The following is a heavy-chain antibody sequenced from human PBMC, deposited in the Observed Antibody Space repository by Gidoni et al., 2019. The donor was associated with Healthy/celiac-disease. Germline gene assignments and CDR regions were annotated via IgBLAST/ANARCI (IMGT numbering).Heavy chain of an antibody. CDR1: GGTFSSYA. J-gene: IGHJ4*02. CDR2: IIPIFGTA. V-gene: IGHV1-69*06. D-gene: IGHD3-22*01. CDR3: ARGTAYYYDSSGYYRFDY. Sequence: QVQLVQSGAEVKKPGSSVKVSCKASGGTFSSYAISWVRQAPGQGLEWMGGIIPIFGTANYAQKFESRVTITADKSTSTAYMELSSLRSEDTAVYYCARGTAYYYDSSGYYRFDYWGQGTLVTVSS.